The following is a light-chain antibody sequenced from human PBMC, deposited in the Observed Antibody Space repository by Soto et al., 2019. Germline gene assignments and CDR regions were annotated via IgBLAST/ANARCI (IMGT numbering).Light chain of an antibody. Sequence: EIVLTQSPGTLSLSPGEEATLSCRASQSVDSNYLAWYQQKPGQTPRLIIYGASGRADGIPHRFSGSGFGTDFTLTISKVEPEDFAVYCCQQYGTPRSVTFGQGTRLEIK. CDR1: QSVDSNY. V-gene: IGKV3-20*01. CDR2: GAS. J-gene: IGKJ5*01. CDR3: QQYGTPRSVT.